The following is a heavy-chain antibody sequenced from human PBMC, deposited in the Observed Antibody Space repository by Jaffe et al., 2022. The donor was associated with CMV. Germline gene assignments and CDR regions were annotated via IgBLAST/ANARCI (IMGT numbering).Heavy chain of an antibody. J-gene: IGHJ6*03. V-gene: IGHV5-51*01. Sequence: EVQLVQSGAEVKKPGEYLKISCEGSGYSFTNYYIAWVRQMPGKGLEWMGIIYPGDSDATYRPSFQGQVTISADKSISTAYLQWSSLKASDTAMYYCARMIYYGSGRKSLYYMDVWGKGTTVTVSS. D-gene: IGHD3-10*01. CDR3: ARMIYYGSGRKSLYYMDV. CDR1: GYSFTNYY. CDR2: IYPGDSDA.